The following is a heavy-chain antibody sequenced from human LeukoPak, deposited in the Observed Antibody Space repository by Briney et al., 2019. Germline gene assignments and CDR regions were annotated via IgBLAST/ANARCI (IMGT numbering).Heavy chain of an antibody. CDR3: ARDRVVAPYYFDY. Sequence: TGGSLRLSCAASGFTSRSYTMNWVRQAPGKGLEWVSSISSSSSYIYYAGSMKGRFTISRDNAKNSLYLQMNSLRAEDTAVYYCARDRVVAPYYFDYWGQGTLVTVSS. J-gene: IGHJ4*02. CDR2: ISSSSSYI. CDR1: GFTSRSYT. V-gene: IGHV3-21*01. D-gene: IGHD5-12*01.